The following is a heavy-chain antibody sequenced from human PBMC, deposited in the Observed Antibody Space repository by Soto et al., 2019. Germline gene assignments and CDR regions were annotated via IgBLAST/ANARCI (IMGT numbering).Heavy chain of an antibody. V-gene: IGHV3-30*18. Sequence: GGSLRLSCAASGFTFSSYGMHWVRQAPGKGLEWVAVISYDGSNKYYADSVKGRFTTSRDNSKNTLYLQMNSLRAEDTAVYYCAKDFEGGGYELDAFDIWGQGTMVTVSS. D-gene: IGHD5-12*01. CDR3: AKDFEGGGYELDAFDI. J-gene: IGHJ3*02. CDR1: GFTFSSYG. CDR2: ISYDGSNK.